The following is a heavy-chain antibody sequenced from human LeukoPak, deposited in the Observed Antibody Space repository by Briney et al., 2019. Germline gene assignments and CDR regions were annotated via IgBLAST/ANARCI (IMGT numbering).Heavy chain of an antibody. CDR2: INHSGST. CDR3: ARGRGDSSRRDYYCMDV. CDR1: GGSFSGYY. Sequence: SETLSLTCAVYGGSFSGYYWSWIRQPPGKGLEWIGEINHSGSTNYNPPLKSRVTISVDTSKNQFSLKLSSVTAADTAVYYCARGRGDSSRRDYYCMDVWGKGTTVTVSS. D-gene: IGHD3-22*01. J-gene: IGHJ6*03. V-gene: IGHV4-34*01.